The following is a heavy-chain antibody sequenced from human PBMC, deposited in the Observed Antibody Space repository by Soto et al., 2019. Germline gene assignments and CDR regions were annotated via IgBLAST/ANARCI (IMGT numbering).Heavy chain of an antibody. CDR1: GGSFSGYY. V-gene: IGHV4-34*01. D-gene: IGHD3-22*01. CDR3: ARGLPGYYDSSGYSA. Sequence: QVQLQQWGAGLLKPSETLSLTCAVYGGSFSGYYWSWIRQPPGKGLEWIGEINHSGSTDYNPSLKSRVTLSVDSSKNQFSLRLNSVTAADTAVYYCARGLPGYYDSSGYSAWGQGTLVTVSS. J-gene: IGHJ4*02. CDR2: INHSGST.